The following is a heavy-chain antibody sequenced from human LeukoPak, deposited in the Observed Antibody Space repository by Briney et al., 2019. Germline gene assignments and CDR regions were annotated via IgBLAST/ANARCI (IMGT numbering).Heavy chain of an antibody. D-gene: IGHD3-16*02. CDR2: ISSSSSYI. J-gene: IGHJ4*02. CDR1: GFTFSRYS. CDR3: AKGGSYRSQPYFDY. Sequence: GGSLRLSCAASGFTFSRYSMNWVRQAPGKGLEWVSSISSSSSYIYYAESVKGRFTISRDNAKNSLYVQMNSLRAEDTAVYYCAKGGSYRSQPYFDYWGQGTPVTVSS. V-gene: IGHV3-21*04.